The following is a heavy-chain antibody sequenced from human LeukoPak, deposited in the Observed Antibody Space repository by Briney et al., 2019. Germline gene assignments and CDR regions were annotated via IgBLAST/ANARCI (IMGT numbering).Heavy chain of an antibody. CDR2: VTYTGIT. V-gene: IGHV4-30-4*01. Sequence: SETLFLTCTVSGASIASGEYYCSWIRQPPGKGPEWIGYVTYTGITNYNPSLSSRVSTSVDTSKNQFSLNLWSVTAADTAVYYCAKDLYDSSAYFLGNDYWGQGTLVTVSS. D-gene: IGHD3-22*01. CDR3: AKDLYDSSAYFLGNDY. CDR1: GASIASGEYY. J-gene: IGHJ4*02.